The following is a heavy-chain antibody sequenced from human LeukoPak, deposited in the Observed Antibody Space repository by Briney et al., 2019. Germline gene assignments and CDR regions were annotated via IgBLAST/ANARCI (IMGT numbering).Heavy chain of an antibody. Sequence: SETLSLTCALYAGSFSGYHWSWIRQPPGKGLEWIGEINHSGSANYNPSLKSRVTISVDTSKNQFSLKLNSVTAADTAVYYCRQTYMDVWGKGTTVTVSS. J-gene: IGHJ6*03. CDR2: INHSGSA. CDR3: RQTYMDV. CDR1: AGSFSGYH. V-gene: IGHV4-34*01.